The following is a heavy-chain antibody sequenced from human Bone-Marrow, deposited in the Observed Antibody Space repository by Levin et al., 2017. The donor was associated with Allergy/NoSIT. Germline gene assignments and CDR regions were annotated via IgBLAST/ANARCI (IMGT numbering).Heavy chain of an antibody. V-gene: IGHV4-61*02. J-gene: IGHJ6*03. D-gene: IGHD7-27*01. CDR3: ARSGYFYMDV. CDR2: IYTSGGA. CDR1: GGSISSGTFY. Sequence: TSETLSLTCTVSGGSISSGTFYWSWIRQPAGKGLEWIGRIYTSGGATYNPSLKGRVTISLDTSKNQFSLKLSSVTAADTAMYYCARSGYFYMDVWGKGTTVTFSS.